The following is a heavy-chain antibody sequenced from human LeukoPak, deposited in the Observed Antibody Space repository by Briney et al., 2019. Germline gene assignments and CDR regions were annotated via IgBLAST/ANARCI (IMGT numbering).Heavy chain of an antibody. CDR2: IYYSGST. Sequence: PSETLSLTCTVSGGSISSYYWSWIRQPPGKGLEWIGYIYYSGSTNYNPFLKSRVTISVDTSKNQFSLKLSSVTAADTAVYYCARGGNPVRQNWFDPWGQGTLVTVSS. CDR3: ARGGNPVRQNWFDP. J-gene: IGHJ5*02. D-gene: IGHD3-16*01. V-gene: IGHV4-59*08. CDR1: GGSISSYY.